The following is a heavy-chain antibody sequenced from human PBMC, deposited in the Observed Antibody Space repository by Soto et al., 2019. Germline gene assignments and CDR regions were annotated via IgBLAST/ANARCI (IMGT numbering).Heavy chain of an antibody. J-gene: IGHJ4*02. CDR2: ISYDGSNK. CDR3: AKDTYCSSTSCDYRDFDY. V-gene: IGHV3-30*18. Sequence: QSVGSLRLSCAASGFTFSSYGMHWVRQAPGKGLEWVAVISYDGSNKYYADSVKGRFTISRDNSKNTLYLQMNSLRAEDTAVYYCAKDTYCSSTSCDYRDFDYWGQGTLVTVSS. D-gene: IGHD2-2*01. CDR1: GFTFSSYG.